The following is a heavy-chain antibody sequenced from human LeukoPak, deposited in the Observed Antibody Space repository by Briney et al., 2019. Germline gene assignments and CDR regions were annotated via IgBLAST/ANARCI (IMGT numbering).Heavy chain of an antibody. Sequence: GGSLSLPCAASGLSFDIYEMNWVRQAPGKGLEWVSYISSSSSHIYYADSVKGRFTVSRDNARNAMFLEMNRLRVEDSAVYYCVRIFNGYHLGTRDLWGQGILVAVSS. J-gene: IGHJ4*02. CDR3: VRIFNGYHLGTRDL. CDR2: ISSSSSHI. D-gene: IGHD5-18*01. V-gene: IGHV3-48*03. CDR1: GLSFDIYE.